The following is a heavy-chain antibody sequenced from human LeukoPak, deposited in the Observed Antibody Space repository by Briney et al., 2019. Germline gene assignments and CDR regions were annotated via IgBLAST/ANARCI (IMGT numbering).Heavy chain of an antibody. V-gene: IGHV4-34*01. CDR1: GGSFSGYY. Sequence: PSETLSLTCAVYGGSFSGYYWSWIRQPPGKGLEWIGEINHSGSTNYNPSLKSRVTISVDTSKNQFSLKLSSVTAADKAVYYCARGQRSRRIVVVVAASEAFDIWGQGTMVTVSS. CDR3: ARGQRSRRIVVVVAASEAFDI. CDR2: INHSGST. D-gene: IGHD2-15*01. J-gene: IGHJ3*02.